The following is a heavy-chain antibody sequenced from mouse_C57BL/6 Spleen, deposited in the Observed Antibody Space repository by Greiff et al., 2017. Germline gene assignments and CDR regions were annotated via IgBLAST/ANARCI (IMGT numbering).Heavy chain of an antibody. CDR1: GYTFTSYW. D-gene: IGHD2-2*01. Sequence: QVQLQQPGAELVKPGASVKLSCKASGYTFTSYWMHWVKQRPGQGLEWIGMIHPNSGSTNYNEKFKSKATLTVDKSSSTAYMRLSSLTSEDSAVYYCASSYGYDGHYYAVDYWGQGTSVTVSS. CDR3: ASSYGYDGHYYAVDY. J-gene: IGHJ4*01. CDR2: IHPNSGST. V-gene: IGHV1-64*01.